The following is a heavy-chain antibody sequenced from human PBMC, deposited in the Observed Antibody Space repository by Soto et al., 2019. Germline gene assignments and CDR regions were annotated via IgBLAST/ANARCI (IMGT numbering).Heavy chain of an antibody. Sequence: SETRCLTCTVPGGSISRYYWSWSRQPPGEGLEWIGYIYYSGSTNYNPSLKSRVTISVDTSKNQFSLKLSSVTAADTAVYYCASHKRGEYCSRGSCEHPRGLDIWGQGTMVTVSS. CDR1: GGSISRYY. CDR3: ASHKRGEYCSRGSCEHPRGLDI. V-gene: IGHV4-59*01. D-gene: IGHD2-15*01. CDR2: IYYSGST. J-gene: IGHJ3*02.